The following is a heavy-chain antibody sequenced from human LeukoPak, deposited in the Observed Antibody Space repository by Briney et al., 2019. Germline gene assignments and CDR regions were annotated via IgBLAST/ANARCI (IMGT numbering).Heavy chain of an antibody. J-gene: IGHJ4*02. Sequence: GGSLRLSCDASGFSFSDYAMHWVRQAPGRGLEWVSGISAGGHNTYYADSVKGRFTISRDNSKNTLFVQMNSLGSDDTAVYYCANQPERYCSGGSCLPSTGWGQGTLVTVSS. CDR1: GFSFSDYA. CDR2: ISAGGHNT. CDR3: ANQPERYCSGGSCLPSTG. D-gene: IGHD2-15*01. V-gene: IGHV3-23*01.